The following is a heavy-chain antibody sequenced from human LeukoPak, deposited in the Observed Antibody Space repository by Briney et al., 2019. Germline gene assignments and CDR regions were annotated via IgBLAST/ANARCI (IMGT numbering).Heavy chain of an antibody. CDR1: GGSFSGYY. J-gene: IGHJ6*02. CDR3: ARVFSYYYGMDV. CDR2: INHSGGT. Sequence: PSETLSLTCTVYGGSFSGYYWSWIRQPPGKGLEWIGEINHSGGTNYNPSLKSRITISVDTSKNQFSLKLSSVTAADTAVYYCARVFSYYYGMDVWGQGTTVTVSS. V-gene: IGHV4-34*01.